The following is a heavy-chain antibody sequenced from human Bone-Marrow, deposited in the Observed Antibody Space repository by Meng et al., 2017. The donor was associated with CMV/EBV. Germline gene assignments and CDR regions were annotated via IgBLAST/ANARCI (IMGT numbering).Heavy chain of an antibody. CDR3: ARDGEESGSYYGYCDY. D-gene: IGHD1-26*01. J-gene: IGHJ4*02. V-gene: IGHV3-74*01. CDR1: GFTFSSYW. Sequence: GESLKISCAASGFTFSSYWMHWVRQAPGKGLVWVSRINSDGSSTSYADSVKGRFTISRDNAKNTLYLQMNSLRAEDTAVYYCARDGEESGSYYGYCDYWGQGPLVTVSS. CDR2: INSDGSST.